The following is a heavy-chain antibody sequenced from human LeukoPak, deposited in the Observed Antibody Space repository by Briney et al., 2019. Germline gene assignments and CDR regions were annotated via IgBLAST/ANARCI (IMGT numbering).Heavy chain of an antibody. Sequence: GGSLRLSCAASGFTFSSDWMSWVRQAPGKGLEWVANIKQDGSEKYYVDSVKGRFTISRDNAKNSLYLQMNSLRAEDTAVYYCARDRAAPWYWGQGTLVTVSS. CDR3: ARDRAAPWY. V-gene: IGHV3-7*01. CDR1: GFTFSSDW. CDR2: IKQDGSEK. J-gene: IGHJ4*02. D-gene: IGHD3-10*01.